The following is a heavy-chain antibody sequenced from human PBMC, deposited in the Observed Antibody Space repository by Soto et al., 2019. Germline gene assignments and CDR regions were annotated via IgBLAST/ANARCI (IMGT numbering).Heavy chain of an antibody. Sequence: EVQLVESGGGSVQPGGSLRLSCAASGFTFRNFWMSWVRQAPGKGLEWVANIKPDGSEKKYVDSVKGRFTISRDNAKNSLYLQMNSLRDDDTAVYYCARVGQQLPHMYNWFDPWGQGTLLIVSS. CDR3: ARVGQQLPHMYNWFDP. CDR2: IKPDGSEK. V-gene: IGHV3-7*01. D-gene: IGHD4-4*01. CDR1: GFTFRNFW. J-gene: IGHJ5*02.